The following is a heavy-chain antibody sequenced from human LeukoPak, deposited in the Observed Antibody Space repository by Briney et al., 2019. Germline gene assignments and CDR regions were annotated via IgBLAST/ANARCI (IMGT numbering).Heavy chain of an antibody. V-gene: IGHV3-9*01. Sequence: GRSLRLSCAASGFTFDDYAMHWVRQAPGKGLEWVSGISWNSGSIGYADSVKGRFTISRDNAKNSLYLQMNSLRAEDTALYYRAKDMGRWGQWLVWLDYWGQGTLVTVSS. J-gene: IGHJ4*02. CDR1: GFTFDDYA. CDR3: AKDMGRWGQWLVWLDY. CDR2: ISWNSGSI. D-gene: IGHD6-19*01.